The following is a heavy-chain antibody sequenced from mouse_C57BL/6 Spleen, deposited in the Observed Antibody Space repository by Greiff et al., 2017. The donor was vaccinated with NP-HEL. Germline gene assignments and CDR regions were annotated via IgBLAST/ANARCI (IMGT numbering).Heavy chain of an antibody. CDR3: ARPIYYGYDGWFAY. D-gene: IGHD2-2*01. CDR2: INPNNGGT. CDR1: GYTFTDYN. J-gene: IGHJ3*01. V-gene: IGHV1-18*01. Sequence: VHVKQSGPELVKPGASVKIPCKASGYTFTDYNMDWVKQSHGKSLEWIGDINPNNGGTIYNQKFKGKATLTVDKSSSTAYMELRSLTSEDTAVYYCARPIYYGYDGWFAYWGQGTLVTVSA.